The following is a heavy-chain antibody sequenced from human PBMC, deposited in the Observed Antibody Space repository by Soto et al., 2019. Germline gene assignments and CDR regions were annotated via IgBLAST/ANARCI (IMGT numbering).Heavy chain of an antibody. J-gene: IGHJ6*02. CDR2: IYPGDSDA. D-gene: IGHD6-13*01. V-gene: IGHV5-51*01. CDR1: GYSFTGYW. CDR3: ARTDGIAAKTYYYNGMDV. Sequence: GESLKISCKSSGYSFTGYWFAWVRQMPGKGLEWMGIIYPGDSDARYSPSFQGPVTISADKSIRTAYLQWSSLKASDTAMYYCARTDGIAAKTYYYNGMDVWGQGTTVTVS.